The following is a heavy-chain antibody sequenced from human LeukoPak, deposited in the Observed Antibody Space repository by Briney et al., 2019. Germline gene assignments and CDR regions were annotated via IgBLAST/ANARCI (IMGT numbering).Heavy chain of an antibody. J-gene: IGHJ4*02. CDR2: ISGSGGTT. Sequence: PGGSLRLSCAASGFTLSTYSMYWIRQAPGKGLEWVSGISGSGGTTYYADSVKGRFTISRDNSENTLYLQMNSLRVDDTAVYYCAKGRVFESILDSWGQGILVTVSA. CDR3: AKGRVFESILDS. D-gene: IGHD3-10*02. CDR1: GFTLSTYS. V-gene: IGHV3-23*01.